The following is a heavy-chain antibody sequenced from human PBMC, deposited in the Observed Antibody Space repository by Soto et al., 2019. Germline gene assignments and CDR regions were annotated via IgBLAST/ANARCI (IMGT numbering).Heavy chain of an antibody. J-gene: IGHJ4*02. CDR2: ISSYNGNT. V-gene: IGHV1-18*01. CDR3: ARTDYGDYHSDY. D-gene: IGHD4-17*01. CDR1: GYTFTSYG. Sequence: ASVKVSCKSSGYTFTSYGISWVRQAPGQGLEWMGWISSYNGNTNYAQKLQGRVTMTTDTSTSTAYMELRSLRSDDTAVYYCARTDYGDYHSDYWGQGTLVTVSS.